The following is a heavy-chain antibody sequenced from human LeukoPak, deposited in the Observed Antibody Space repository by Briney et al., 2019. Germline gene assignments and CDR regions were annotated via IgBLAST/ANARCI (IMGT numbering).Heavy chain of an antibody. D-gene: IGHD3-3*01. CDR2: ISGSGGST. CDR1: GFTFSSYA. CDR3: AKLSYDFWSGYPYFDY. Sequence: GGSLRLSCAASGFTFSSYAMSWVRQAPGKGLEWVSAISGSGGSTYYADSVKGRLTISRDNSKNTLYLQMNSLRAEDTAVYYCAKLSYDFWSGYPYFDYWGQGTLVTVSS. V-gene: IGHV3-23*01. J-gene: IGHJ4*02.